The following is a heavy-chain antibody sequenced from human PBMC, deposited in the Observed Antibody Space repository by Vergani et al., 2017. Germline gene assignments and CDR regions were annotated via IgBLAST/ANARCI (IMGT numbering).Heavy chain of an antibody. CDR1: GFTFSSYG. J-gene: IGHJ5*02. V-gene: IGHV3-33*06. CDR2: IWYDGSNK. Sequence: QVQLVESGGGVVQPGRSLRLSCAASGFTFSSYGMHWVRQAPGKGLEWVAVIWYDGSNKYYADSVKGRFTISRDNSKNTLYLQMNSLRAEDTAVYYCAKDPSIVRGFNWFDPWGQGTLVTVSS. CDR3: AKDPSIVRGFNWFDP. D-gene: IGHD3-10*01.